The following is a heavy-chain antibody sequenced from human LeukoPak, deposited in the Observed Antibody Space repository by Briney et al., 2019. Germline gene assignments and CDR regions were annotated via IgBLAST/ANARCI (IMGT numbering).Heavy chain of an antibody. V-gene: IGHV3-23*01. D-gene: IGHD6-19*01. J-gene: IGHJ4*02. CDR2: GGST. Sequence: GGSLRLSCAASGFTFSNYAMSWVRQAPGRGLEWVSGGGSTYYADSVKGRFTISRDNSRNTLYLQMNSLRAEDAAVYYCARGHSGGWFYFDSWGQGTLVAVSS. CDR3: ARGHSGGWFYFDS. CDR1: GFTFSNYA.